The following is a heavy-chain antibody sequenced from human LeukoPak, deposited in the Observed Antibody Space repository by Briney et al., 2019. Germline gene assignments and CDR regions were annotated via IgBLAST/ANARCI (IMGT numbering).Heavy chain of an antibody. Sequence: PGGSLRLSCAASGFIFNSYSMNWVRQAPGKGLEWVSYISSSSSTIYYADSVKGRFTISRDNAKKSLYLQMNSLRAEDTAVYYCARDWESSSGAFDIWGQGTMVTVSS. CDR3: ARDWESSSGAFDI. J-gene: IGHJ3*02. V-gene: IGHV3-48*01. CDR2: ISSSSSTI. CDR1: GFIFNSYS. D-gene: IGHD6-6*01.